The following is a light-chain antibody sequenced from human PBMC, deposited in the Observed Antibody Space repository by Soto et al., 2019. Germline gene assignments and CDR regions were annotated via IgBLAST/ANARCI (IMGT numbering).Light chain of an antibody. CDR1: SSNIGAGFD. J-gene: IGLJ2*01. CDR3: QSYDNSLLAYV. Sequence: QSVLTQPPSVSGAPGQRLTISCAGTSSNIGAGFDVHWYQQLPGTAPKLFIYANDDRPSGVPDRFSGSTSGTSASLAITGLQAEDAADYYCQSYDNSLLAYVFGGGTKLTVL. V-gene: IGLV1-40*01. CDR2: AND.